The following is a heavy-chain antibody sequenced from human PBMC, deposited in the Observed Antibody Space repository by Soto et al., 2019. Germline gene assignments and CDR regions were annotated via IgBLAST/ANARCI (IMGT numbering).Heavy chain of an antibody. J-gene: IGHJ4*02. CDR1: GGSISSGDYY. Sequence: SETLSLTCTVSGGSISSGDYYWSWIRQPPGKGLEWIGYIYYSGSTYYNPSLKSRVTISVDTSKNQFSLKLSSVTAADTAVYYCARAYDFWSGCYFDYWGKGTLVTVSS. V-gene: IGHV4-30-4*01. CDR2: IYYSGST. CDR3: ARAYDFWSGCYFDY. D-gene: IGHD3-3*01.